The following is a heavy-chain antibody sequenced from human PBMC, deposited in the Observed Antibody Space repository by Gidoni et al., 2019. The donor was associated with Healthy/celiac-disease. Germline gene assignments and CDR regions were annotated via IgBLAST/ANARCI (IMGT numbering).Heavy chain of an antibody. CDR3: ARGRNVLRYFDWLLPGGY. CDR2: MNPNSGNT. J-gene: IGHJ4*02. D-gene: IGHD3-9*01. CDR1: GYTFTSSD. Sequence: QVQLVHSGAEVKKPGASVKVSCKAPGYTFTSSDINWVRQATGQGLEWMGWMNPNSGNTGYAQKFQGRVTMTRNTSISTAYMELSSLRAEDTAVYYCARGRNVLRYFDWLLPGGYWGQGTLVTVSS. V-gene: IGHV1-8*01.